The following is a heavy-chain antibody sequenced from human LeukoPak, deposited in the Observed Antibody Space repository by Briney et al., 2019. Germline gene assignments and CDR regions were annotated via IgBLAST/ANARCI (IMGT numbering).Heavy chain of an antibody. CDR2: MYSSGNI. CDR3: AKGPYCSSTNCYIEASLGDY. Sequence: PGGSLRISCVASGFTFSNYFMTWVRQAPGKGLDWVSVMYSSGNIHYADSVEGRFTISRDNSKNTLYLQMNSLGAEDTAVYYCAKGPYCSSTNCYIEASLGDYWGQGTLVTVSS. V-gene: IGHV3-23*05. CDR1: GFTFSNYF. J-gene: IGHJ4*02. D-gene: IGHD2-2*02.